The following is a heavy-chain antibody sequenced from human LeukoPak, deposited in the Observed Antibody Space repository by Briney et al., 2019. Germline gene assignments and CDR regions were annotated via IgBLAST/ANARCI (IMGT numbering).Heavy chain of an antibody. CDR3: ARGRGPLRVEFGD. J-gene: IGHJ4*02. V-gene: IGHV4-4*09. CDR2: IFSGGST. D-gene: IGHD3-16*01. Sequence: PSETLSLTCSVSGGSLSRHYCSWIRQAPGKGLEWIGFIFSGGSTNYNPSLKSRVSISMDTSQNQFSLKLSSVTAADTAVYYCARGRGPLRVEFGDWGQGALVTVSS. CDR1: GGSLSRHY.